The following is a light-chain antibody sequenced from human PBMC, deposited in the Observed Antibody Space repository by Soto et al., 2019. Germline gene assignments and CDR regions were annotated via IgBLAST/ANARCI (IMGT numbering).Light chain of an antibody. CDR3: SSYGGSNTFV. J-gene: IGLJ6*01. CDR2: QVT. Sequence: QSALTQPASVSGSPGQSITISCIGTNTDVGGYDRVSWYQHHPGKAPKMLIYQVTKRPSGVPDRFSGSKSDNTASLTVSGLRADDEGLYFCSSYGGSNTFVFGSGTKVTVL. CDR1: NTDVGGYDR. V-gene: IGLV2-8*01.